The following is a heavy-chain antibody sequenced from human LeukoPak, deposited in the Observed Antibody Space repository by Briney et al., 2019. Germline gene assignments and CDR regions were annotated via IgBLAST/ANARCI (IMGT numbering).Heavy chain of an antibody. Sequence: SETLSLTCTVSGGSISSGSYYWSWIRQPAGKGLEWIGCIYSSGSPNYNPSLKTRVTISVDTSKNQFSLKLNSVTAADTAVYYCARDDPYRHYYMHVWGKGTTVTISS. J-gene: IGHJ6*03. V-gene: IGHV4-61*02. CDR3: ARDDPYRHYYMHV. D-gene: IGHD1-26*01. CDR1: GGSISSGSYY. CDR2: IYSSGSP.